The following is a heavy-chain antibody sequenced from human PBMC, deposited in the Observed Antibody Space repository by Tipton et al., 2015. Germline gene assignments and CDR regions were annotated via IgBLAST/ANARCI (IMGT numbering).Heavy chain of an antibody. V-gene: IGHV4-4*09. Sequence: TLSLTCTVSGGSISSYYWNWIRQSPGTGMAWIGYIYSSATTSYSSALRSRVTISVDTSKNQFSLNLRSVTAADTAVYFCAKTHGAYDWYLDHWGQGTLVTVSS. J-gene: IGHJ4*02. CDR3: AKTHGAYDWYLDH. D-gene: IGHD5-12*01. CDR2: IYSSATT. CDR1: GGSISSYY.